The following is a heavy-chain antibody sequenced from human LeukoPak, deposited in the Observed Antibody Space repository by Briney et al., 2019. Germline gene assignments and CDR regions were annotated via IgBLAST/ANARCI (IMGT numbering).Heavy chain of an antibody. D-gene: IGHD1-26*01. CDR2: IFYSRST. J-gene: IGHJ4*02. Sequence: SETLSLICTVSGGPISSYYESWIRQPPGKGLEWIGYIFYSRSTNYNPSLKSRVTISVDTSKNHFSLKLSSVTAADTAVYYCERLGSYFDYWGQGTLVTVSS. CDR3: ERLGSYFDY. V-gene: IGHV4-59*01. CDR1: GGPISSYY.